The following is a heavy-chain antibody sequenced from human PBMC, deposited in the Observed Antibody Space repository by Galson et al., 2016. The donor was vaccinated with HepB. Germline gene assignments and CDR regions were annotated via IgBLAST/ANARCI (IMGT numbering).Heavy chain of an antibody. V-gene: IGHV4-34*01. Sequence: SETLSLTCAVSGGSFSGYYWSWIRQPPGKGLEWIGEINHSGSTIYNPSLKSRVTISVDTSKNQFSPKLSSVTAADTAVYYCARRPWAARGWFDPWGQGTLVTVSS. J-gene: IGHJ5*02. D-gene: IGHD6-6*01. CDR2: INHSGST. CDR1: GGSFSGYY. CDR3: ARRPWAARGWFDP.